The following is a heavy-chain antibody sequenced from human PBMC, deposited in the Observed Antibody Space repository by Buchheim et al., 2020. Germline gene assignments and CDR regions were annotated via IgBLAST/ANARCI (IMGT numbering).Heavy chain of an antibody. J-gene: IGHJ4*02. CDR2: ISGGVSTI. Sequence: QVQLVESGGGFVKTGESLRLSCAASGSTFSNYYMSWIRQAPGKGLEWVSYISGGVSTIYYADSVKGRFTVSRDNAKSSLYLQMNNLRAEDTAVYYCTRWADGGVDYWGQGTL. V-gene: IGHV3-11*01. CDR3: TRWADGGVDY. CDR1: GSTFSNYY.